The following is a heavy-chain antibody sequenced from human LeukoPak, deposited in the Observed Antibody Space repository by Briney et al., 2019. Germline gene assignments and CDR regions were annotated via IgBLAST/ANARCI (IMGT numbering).Heavy chain of an antibody. D-gene: IGHD1-26*01. J-gene: IGHJ3*02. V-gene: IGHV3-23*01. CDR2: ISGTGGST. CDR1: GFSFSSYA. CDR3: AWQQLLRAAFDI. Sequence: PGGSLRLSCAVSGFSFSSYAMSWVRQAPGKGLEWVSGISGTGGSTYDADSVKGRFTISRDNSKNTLFLQMHSLRAEDTAVYYCAWQQLLRAAFDIWGQGTMVTVSS.